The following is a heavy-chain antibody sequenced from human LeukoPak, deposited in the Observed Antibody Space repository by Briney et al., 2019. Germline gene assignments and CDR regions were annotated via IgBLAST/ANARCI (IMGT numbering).Heavy chain of an antibody. Sequence: SQTLSLTCAISGDSVSCYSGAWNWSRQSPSRGLEWLGRTYYRSQWYNDYAASVKSRITINPDTSNNQFSLQLNSATPEDTAVYYCARSGAGLFFDYWGQGTLVTVSS. V-gene: IGHV6-1*01. CDR2: TYYRSQWYN. J-gene: IGHJ4*02. CDR1: GDSVSCYSGA. CDR3: ARSGAGLFFDY. D-gene: IGHD1-26*01.